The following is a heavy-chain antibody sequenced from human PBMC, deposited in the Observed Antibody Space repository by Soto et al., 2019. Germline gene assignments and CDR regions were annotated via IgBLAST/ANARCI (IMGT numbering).Heavy chain of an antibody. V-gene: IGHV3-21*01. J-gene: IGHJ4*02. D-gene: IGHD3-22*01. Sequence: GGSLRLSCAASGFTFSSYAVHWVRQAPGKGLEWVSSISYSSSYIYYADSLKGRFTISRDNAKNSLYLQMNSLRAEDTAVYYCARGYSSGYYEAFDYWGQGTLVTVSS. CDR1: GFTFSSYA. CDR2: ISYSSSYI. CDR3: ARGYSSGYYEAFDY.